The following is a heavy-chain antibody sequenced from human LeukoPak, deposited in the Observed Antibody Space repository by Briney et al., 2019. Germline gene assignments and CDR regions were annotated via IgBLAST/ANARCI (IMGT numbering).Heavy chain of an antibody. J-gene: IGHJ5*02. D-gene: IGHD6-19*01. V-gene: IGHV3-23*01. CDR3: ARAAIAVAGYPGVFDP. Sequence: PGGSLILSCAASGFTFSSYAMNWVRQAPGKGLEWVSGISGSGGSTYYADSVKGRFTISRDNSKNTLSLQMNSLRAEDTAVYYCARAAIAVAGYPGVFDPWGQGTLVTVSS. CDR1: GFTFSSYA. CDR2: ISGSGGST.